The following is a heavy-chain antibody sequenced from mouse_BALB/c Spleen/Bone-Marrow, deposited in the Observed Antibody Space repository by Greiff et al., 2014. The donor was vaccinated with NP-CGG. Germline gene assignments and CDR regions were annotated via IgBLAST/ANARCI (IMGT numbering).Heavy chain of an antibody. D-gene: IGHD1-1*01. Sequence: EVQLQQSGAELVKPGASVKLSCTASGFNIKDTYMRWVKRRPEQGLEWIGRIDPANGNTKYDPKFQGKATITADTSSNTAYLQLSSLTSEDTAVYYCASYYYGSSYGFAYGGQGTLVTVSA. CDR2: IDPANGNT. CDR1: GFNIKDTY. J-gene: IGHJ3*01. V-gene: IGHV14-3*02. CDR3: ASYYYGSSYGFAY.